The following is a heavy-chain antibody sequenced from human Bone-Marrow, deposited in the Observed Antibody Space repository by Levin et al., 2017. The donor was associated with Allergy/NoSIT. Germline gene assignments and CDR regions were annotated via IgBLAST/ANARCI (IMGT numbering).Heavy chain of an antibody. V-gene: IGHV3-30*18. D-gene: IGHD6-19*01. J-gene: IGHJ2*01. CDR1: GFDFNNYG. CDR2: IPNDGINI. Sequence: LTGGSLRLSCEGSGFDFNNYGMHWIRQAPGKGLEWVALIPNDGINIYYRDSVKGRFTVSRDNSKGTLYLQMNSLRTEDTAMYYCAKEKPKSADWYFDLWGRGTLVTVSS. CDR3: AKEKPKSADWYFDL.